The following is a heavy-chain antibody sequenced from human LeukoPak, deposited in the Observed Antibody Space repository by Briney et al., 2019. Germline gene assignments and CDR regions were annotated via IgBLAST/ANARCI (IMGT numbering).Heavy chain of an antibody. Sequence: SETLSLTCTVSGYSISSGYYWGWIRQPPGKGLEGIGSIYHSGSTYYNPSLKSRVTISVDTSKNQFSLKLSSVTAADTAVYYCARVGTSGSYDDWGQGTLVTVSS. CDR3: ARVGTSGSYDD. J-gene: IGHJ4*02. CDR2: IYHSGST. CDR1: GYSISSGYY. V-gene: IGHV4-38-2*02. D-gene: IGHD1-26*01.